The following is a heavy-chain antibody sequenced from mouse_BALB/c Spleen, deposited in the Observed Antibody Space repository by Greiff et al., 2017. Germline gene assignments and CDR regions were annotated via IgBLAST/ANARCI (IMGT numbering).Heavy chain of an antibody. Sequence: EVQLQQSGPELVKPGASVKIPCQASGYTFTDYNMDWVKQSHGKSLEWIGDINPNNGGTIYNQKFKGKATLTVDKSSSTAYMELRSLTSEDTAVYYCARVQYDCDYWGQGPTLTVSS. J-gene: IGHJ2*01. D-gene: IGHD2-14*01. CDR2: INPNNGGT. CDR3: ARVQYDCDY. CDR1: GYTFTDYN. V-gene: IGHV1-18*01.